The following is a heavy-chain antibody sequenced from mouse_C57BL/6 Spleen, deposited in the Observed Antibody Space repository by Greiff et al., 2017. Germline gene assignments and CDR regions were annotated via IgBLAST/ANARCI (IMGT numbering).Heavy chain of an antibody. CDR2: IHPYNDDT. J-gene: IGHJ1*03. D-gene: IGHD2-3*01. V-gene: IGHV1-47*01. CDR1: GYTFTTYP. Sequence: QVQLKESGAELVKPGASVKMSCKASGYTFTTYPIEWMKQNHGKSLEWIGNIHPYNDDTKYNEKFKGKATLTVDKSSSTVYLELSRLTSDVSAVYDCARRSYDGTWGYFDFWGTGTTVTVSS. CDR3: ARRSYDGTWGYFDF.